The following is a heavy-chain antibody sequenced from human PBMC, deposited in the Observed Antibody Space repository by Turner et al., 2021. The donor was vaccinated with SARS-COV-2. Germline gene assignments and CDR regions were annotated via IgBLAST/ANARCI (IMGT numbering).Heavy chain of an antibody. CDR2: IWDDGSNK. D-gene: IGHD2-8*01. CDR1: GFTFSSYG. Sequence: QVQLVESGGGVVQPGRSLRLSCAASGFTFSSYGMHWVRQAPGKGLEWVAVIWDDGSNKYYADSVKGRFTISRDNSKNTLYLQMNSLTAEDTAVYYCARDPNAGYYYMDVWGKGTTVTVSS. V-gene: IGHV3-33*01. J-gene: IGHJ6*03. CDR3: ARDPNAGYYYMDV.